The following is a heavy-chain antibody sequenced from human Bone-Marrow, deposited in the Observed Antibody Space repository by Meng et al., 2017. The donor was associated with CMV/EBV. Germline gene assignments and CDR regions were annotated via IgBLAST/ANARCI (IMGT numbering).Heavy chain of an antibody. D-gene: IGHD3-10*01. J-gene: IGHJ6*02. Sequence: GGSLRLSCVASGFTFSSYKMNWVRQAPGKGPEWVSHIASGGAIYADSVKGRFTTSRDNAKNSLYLQMNSLRAEDTAVYYCARVPTMVRGVITGGGRHYYGMDVWGQGTTVTVSS. CDR3: ARVPTMVRGVITGGGRHYYGMDV. CDR1: GFTFSSYK. V-gene: IGHV3-69-1*01. CDR2: IASGGAI.